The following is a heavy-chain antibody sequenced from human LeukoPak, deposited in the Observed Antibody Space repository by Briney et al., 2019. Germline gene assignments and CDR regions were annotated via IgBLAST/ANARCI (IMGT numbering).Heavy chain of an antibody. Sequence: PSETLSLTCTVSGGSISSYYWSWIRQPPGKGLEWIGYIYYSGSTNYNPSLKSRVTISVDTSKNQFSLKLSSVTAADTAVYYCARDYDSSEGLPGHWGQGTLVTVSS. D-gene: IGHD3-22*01. CDR2: IYYSGST. J-gene: IGHJ4*02. V-gene: IGHV4-59*01. CDR3: ARDYDSSEGLPGH. CDR1: GGSISSYY.